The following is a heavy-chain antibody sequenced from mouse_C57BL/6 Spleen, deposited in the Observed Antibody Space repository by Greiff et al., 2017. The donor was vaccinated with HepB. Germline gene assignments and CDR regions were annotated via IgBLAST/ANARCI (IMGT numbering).Heavy chain of an antibody. CDR2: ISSGGSYT. J-gene: IGHJ4*01. CDR3: ARQGNYHAMDY. Sequence: EVMLVESGGDLVKPGGSLKLSCAASGFTFSSYGVSWVRQTPDKRLEWVATISSGGSYTYYPDSVKGRFTISRDNAKNTLYLQMSSLKSEDTAMYYCARQGNYHAMDYWGQGTSVTVSS. D-gene: IGHD2-1*01. V-gene: IGHV5-6*01. CDR1: GFTFSSYG.